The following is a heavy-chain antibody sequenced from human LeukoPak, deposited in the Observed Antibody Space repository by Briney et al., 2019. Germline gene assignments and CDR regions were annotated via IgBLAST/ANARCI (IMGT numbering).Heavy chain of an antibody. CDR3: ARREYQLLNFDY. V-gene: IGHV4-34*01. Sequence: SETLSLTCAVYGGSFSGYYWSWIRQPPGKGLEWIEEINHSGSTNYNPSLKSRVTISVDTSKNQFSLKLSSVTAADTAVYYCARREYQLLNFDYWGQGTLVTVSS. CDR1: GGSFSGYY. D-gene: IGHD2-2*01. CDR2: INHSGST. J-gene: IGHJ4*02.